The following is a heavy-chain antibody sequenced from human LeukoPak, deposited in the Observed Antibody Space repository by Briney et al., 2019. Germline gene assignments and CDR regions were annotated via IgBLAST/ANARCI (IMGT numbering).Heavy chain of an antibody. V-gene: IGHV3-30*18. CDR3: AKDLYSCSGGSCYYFDY. CDR2: ISYDGSSK. Sequence: GGSLRLSCAASGFTFNRYSFHWVRQAPGKGLEWVAVISYDGSSKYYADSVKGRFTISRDNSKTSLYLQMNSLRAEDTAVYYCAKDLYSCSGGSCYYFDYWGQGTLVTVSS. CDR1: GFTFNRYS. J-gene: IGHJ4*02. D-gene: IGHD2-15*01.